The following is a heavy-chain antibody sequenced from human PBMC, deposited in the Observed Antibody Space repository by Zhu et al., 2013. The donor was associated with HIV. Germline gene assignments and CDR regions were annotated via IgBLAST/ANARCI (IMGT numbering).Heavy chain of an antibody. D-gene: IGHD6-19*01. CDR1: GGTFSNYA. CDR3: AIGYSSGWYFDY. J-gene: IGHJ4*02. Sequence: QVQLVQSGAEVKKPGSSVKVPCKASGGTFSNYAINWVRQAPGQGLEWMGGIIPIFDTPNYAQKFQGRVTITADKSTRTAYMELSSLRPEDTAVYYCAIGYSSGWYFDYWGQGTLVTVSS. CDR2: IIPIFDTP. V-gene: IGHV1-69*06.